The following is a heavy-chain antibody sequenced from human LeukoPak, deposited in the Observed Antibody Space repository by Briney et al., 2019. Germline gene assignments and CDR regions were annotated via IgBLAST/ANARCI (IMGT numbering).Heavy chain of an antibody. CDR1: GYTFTNYG. CDR2: ISAYNGNT. Sequence: ASVKVSCKASGYTFTNYGIYWVRQAPGQRLEWMTWISAYNGNTNYAQKLQGRVTVTTDTSTSTAYMELRSLRSDDTAMYYCARAEGVVVAAHIDVWGKGTTVTVSS. D-gene: IGHD2-15*01. CDR3: ARAEGVVVAAHIDV. V-gene: IGHV1-18*01. J-gene: IGHJ6*03.